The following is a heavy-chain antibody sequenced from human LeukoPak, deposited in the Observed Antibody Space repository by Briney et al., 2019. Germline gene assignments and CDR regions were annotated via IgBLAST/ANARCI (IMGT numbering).Heavy chain of an antibody. CDR2: VYYSGST. CDR1: GGSISNSSYY. CDR3: ARHSTVTTGTIAY. D-gene: IGHD4-17*01. V-gene: IGHV4-39*01. Sequence: SETLSLTCTVSGGSISNSSYYWGWIRQPPGKGLEWIGSVYYSGSTYYNPSLKSRVTISVDTSKNQFSLNLSSVTAADTAVYYCARHSTVTTGTIAYWGQGTLVTVSS. J-gene: IGHJ4*02.